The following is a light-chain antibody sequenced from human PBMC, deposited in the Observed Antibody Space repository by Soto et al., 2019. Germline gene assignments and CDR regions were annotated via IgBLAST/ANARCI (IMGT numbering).Light chain of an antibody. CDR3: QQYGSSPPWT. Sequence: EIVMTQSPATLSVSPGEGATLSCRASQSVSTNLAWYQQKPGQAPRLLIYGASSRATGIADRFSGSGSGTYFTLTISRLEPEDFAVYYCQQYGSSPPWTSGQGTKVDIK. CDR2: GAS. CDR1: QSVSTN. J-gene: IGKJ1*01. V-gene: IGKV3-20*01.